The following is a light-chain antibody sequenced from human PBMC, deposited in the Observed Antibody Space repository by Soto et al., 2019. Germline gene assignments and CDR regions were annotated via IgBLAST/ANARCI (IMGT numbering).Light chain of an antibody. V-gene: IGKV3-20*01. CDR2: GAS. Sequence: EIVLTQSPGTLSLSPGERATLSCRASQSVSSSSLGWYQQKPGQAPRLLIYGASSRATGIPDRFSGSGSGTDFTLTISRLEPEDFAVYYWQQYGSSPWTFGQGTKVEIK. CDR1: QSVSSSS. CDR3: QQYGSSPWT. J-gene: IGKJ1*01.